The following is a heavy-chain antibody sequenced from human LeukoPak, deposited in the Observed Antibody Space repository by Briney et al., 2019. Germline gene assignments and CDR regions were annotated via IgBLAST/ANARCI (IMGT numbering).Heavy chain of an antibody. V-gene: IGHV4-61*02. J-gene: IGHJ4*02. CDR1: GGSISSGSYK. CDR2: MYPGGGT. CDR3: ARGIVGATAPDS. D-gene: IGHD1-26*01. Sequence: SQTLSLTCTVSGGSISSGSYKWSWIRQPPGKELNWIGRMYPGGGTNYSPSLKSRVTILLDTSKNQFSLKLMSVTAADTAVYYCARGIVGATAPDSWGQGTLVTVSS.